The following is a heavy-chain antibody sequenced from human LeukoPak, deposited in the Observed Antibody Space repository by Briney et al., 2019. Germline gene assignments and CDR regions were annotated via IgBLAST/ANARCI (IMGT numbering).Heavy chain of an antibody. CDR1: GFTFTSYG. CDR2: IKSDGSNK. V-gene: IGHV3-30*02. Sequence: GASLRLPCAASGFTFTSYGMHWVRQAPGKGLEWVAFIKSDGSNKYYADSVEGRSTISRDNSKNTLYLQMNSLRAEDTAVYYCANINFDYLDNYWGQGTLVTVSS. D-gene: IGHD3-9*01. J-gene: IGHJ4*02. CDR3: ANINFDYLDNY.